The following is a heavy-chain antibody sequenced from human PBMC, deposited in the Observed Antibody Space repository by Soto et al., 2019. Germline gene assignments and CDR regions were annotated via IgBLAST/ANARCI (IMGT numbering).Heavy chain of an antibody. Sequence: QVQLVQSGAEVKRPGASVKVSCKVSGNTLSELSMHWVRQGPGKGLEWLGGFDPEDGKTIYSHRFKGRVTMTEDTSTNTAYMELSSLTSEDTAMYFCATDLVERVFVMPTYSYSVYAMDVCGQGTTVTVSS. CDR2: FDPEDGKT. CDR1: GNTLSELS. CDR3: ATDLVERVFVMPTYSYSVYAMDV. J-gene: IGHJ6*02. D-gene: IGHD2-15*01. V-gene: IGHV1-24*01.